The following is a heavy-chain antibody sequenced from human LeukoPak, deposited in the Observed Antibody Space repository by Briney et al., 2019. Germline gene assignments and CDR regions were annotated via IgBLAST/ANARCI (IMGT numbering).Heavy chain of an antibody. Sequence: GGSLRLSCAASGFTFSSYSMNWVRQAPGKGLEWVSSMSSSSSYIYYADSVKGRFTISRDNAKNSLYLQMNSLRAEDTAVYYCARSSDSSGYYGVLDYFDYWGQGTLVTVSS. CDR2: MSSSSSYI. V-gene: IGHV3-21*01. CDR3: ARSSDSSGYYGVLDYFDY. J-gene: IGHJ4*02. D-gene: IGHD3-22*01. CDR1: GFTFSSYS.